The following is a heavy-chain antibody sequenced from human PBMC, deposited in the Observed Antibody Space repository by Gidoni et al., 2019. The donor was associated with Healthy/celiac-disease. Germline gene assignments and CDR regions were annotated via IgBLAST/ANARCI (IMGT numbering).Heavy chain of an antibody. CDR2: IGGSGGST. J-gene: IGHJ4*02. CDR1: GFTFSSYA. Sequence: EVQLVESGGGLVQPGGSLRLSCAASGFTFSSYAMRWVRQAPGKGLEWVSAIGGSGGSTYYADSVKGRFTISRDNSKNTLYLQMNSLRAEDTAVYYCAKVNSGYSYGPIDYWGQGTLVTVSS. D-gene: IGHD5-18*01. V-gene: IGHV3-23*04. CDR3: AKVNSGYSYGPIDY.